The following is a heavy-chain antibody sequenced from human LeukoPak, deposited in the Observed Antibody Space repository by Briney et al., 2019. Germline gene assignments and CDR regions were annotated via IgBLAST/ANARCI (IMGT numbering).Heavy chain of an antibody. Sequence: PGGSLRLSCAASGFTFSSYGMHWVRQAPGKGLEWVAVISYDGSNKYYADSVKGRFTISRDNSKNTLYLQMNSLRAEDTAVYYCAKEGGVYYYGSGPGYYGMDVWGQGTTVTVSS. CDR3: AKEGGVYYYGSGPGYYGMDV. CDR1: GFTFSSYG. D-gene: IGHD3-10*01. J-gene: IGHJ6*02. V-gene: IGHV3-30*18. CDR2: ISYDGSNK.